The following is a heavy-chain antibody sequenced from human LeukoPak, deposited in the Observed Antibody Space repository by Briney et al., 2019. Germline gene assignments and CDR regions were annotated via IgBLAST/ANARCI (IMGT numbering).Heavy chain of an antibody. CDR2: ISGDGGTT. CDR1: GFTFDDYA. Sequence: GGSLRLSCAASGFTFDDYAMHWVRQAPGKGLEWVSLISGDGGTTYSADSVKGRFTISRDNAKNTLYLQMNSLRVEDTAVYYCARGHTAMEGWGLDYWGQGTLVTVSS. D-gene: IGHD5-18*01. CDR3: ARGHTAMEGWGLDY. V-gene: IGHV3-43*02. J-gene: IGHJ4*02.